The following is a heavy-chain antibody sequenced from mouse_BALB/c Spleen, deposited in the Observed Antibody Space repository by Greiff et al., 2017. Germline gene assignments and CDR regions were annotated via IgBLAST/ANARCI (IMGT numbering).Heavy chain of an antibody. V-gene: IGHV5-17*02. J-gene: IGHJ2*01. CDR2: ISSGSSTI. D-gene: IGHD2-14*01. CDR3: ARSGYRYGGVYFDY. CDR1: GFTFSSFG. Sequence: EVQRVESGGGLVQPGGSRKLSCAASGFTFSSFGMHWVRQAPEKGLEWVAYISSGSSTIYYADTVKGRFTISRDNPKNTLFLQMTSLRSEDTAMYYCARSGYRYGGVYFDYWGQGTTLTVSS.